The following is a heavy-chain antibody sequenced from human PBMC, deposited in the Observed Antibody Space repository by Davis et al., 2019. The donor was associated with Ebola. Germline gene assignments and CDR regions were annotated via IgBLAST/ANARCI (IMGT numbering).Heavy chain of an antibody. Sequence: SETLSLTCTVSGGSISSYYWSWIRQPAGKGLEWIGRIYTSGSTNYNPSLKSRVTISVDTSKNQFSLKVTSVTAADTAVYYCARGLGMGWFDPWGQGTPVTVSS. J-gene: IGHJ5*02. D-gene: IGHD6-13*01. V-gene: IGHV4-4*07. CDR1: GGSISSYY. CDR2: IYTSGST. CDR3: ARGLGMGWFDP.